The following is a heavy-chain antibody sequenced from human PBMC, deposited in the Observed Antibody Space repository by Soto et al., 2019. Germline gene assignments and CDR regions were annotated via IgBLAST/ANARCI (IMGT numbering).Heavy chain of an antibody. J-gene: IGHJ4*02. D-gene: IGHD3-10*01. V-gene: IGHV1-69*01. Sequence: QVQLVQSGAEVKKPGSSVKVSCKASGGIFSTYAISWLRQAPGQGLEWMGGIIPIFGTPNYAQRLQGRVTITADESTSTAYMELRRLRFEETAVYYCARDRDDYGSGNYYNRIDFWGQGTLVTVSS. CDR3: ARDRDDYGSGNYYNRIDF. CDR1: GGIFSTYA. CDR2: IIPIFGTP.